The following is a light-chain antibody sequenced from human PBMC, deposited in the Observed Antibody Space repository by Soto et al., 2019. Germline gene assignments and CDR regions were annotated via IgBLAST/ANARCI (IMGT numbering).Light chain of an antibody. CDR3: QQYNDWPLT. Sequence: EIVMTQSLATLSVSPGERVTLSCRASQSVSSNLAWYQQKPGQAPRLLLYGASTRATGIPARFSGSGSGTEFTLTISSLQSEDFEVYYCQQYNDWPLTFGQGTKVAIK. CDR2: GAS. CDR1: QSVSSN. V-gene: IGKV3-15*01. J-gene: IGKJ1*01.